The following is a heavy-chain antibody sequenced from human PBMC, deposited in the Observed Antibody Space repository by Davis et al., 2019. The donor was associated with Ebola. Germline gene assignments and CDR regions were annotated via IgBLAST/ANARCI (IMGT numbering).Heavy chain of an antibody. CDR2: IIPIFGTA. CDR3: ARWVDFWSGGGGYYYGMDV. V-gene: IGHV1-69*13. J-gene: IGHJ6*02. D-gene: IGHD3-3*01. CDR1: GGTFSSYA. Sequence: SVTVSCQASGGTFSSYAISWVRQAPGHGLEWMGGIIPIFGTANYAQKFQGRVTITADESTSTAYMELSSLRSEDTAVYYCARWVDFWSGGGGYYYGMDVWGQGTTVTVSS.